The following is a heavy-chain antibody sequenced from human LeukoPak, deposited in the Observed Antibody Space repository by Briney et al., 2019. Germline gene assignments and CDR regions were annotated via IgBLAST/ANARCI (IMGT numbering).Heavy chain of an antibody. Sequence: GGSLRLSCAASGFTFRTYSIHWVRQAPGKGLEWVTVVSADGRTQLYSDSVKGRFTVSRDNSKNTLYLQMNSLRAEDTAVYYCAKGIVLMVYDHGQFDYWGQGTLVTVSS. J-gene: IGHJ4*02. V-gene: IGHV3-30*18. CDR2: VSADGRTQ. CDR1: GFTFRTYS. CDR3: AKGIVLMVYDHGQFDY. D-gene: IGHD2-8*01.